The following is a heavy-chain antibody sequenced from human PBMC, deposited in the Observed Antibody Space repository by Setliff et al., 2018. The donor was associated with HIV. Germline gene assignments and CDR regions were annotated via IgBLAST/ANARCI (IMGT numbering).Heavy chain of an antibody. D-gene: IGHD6-25*01. J-gene: IGHJ4*02. CDR3: ARFSYGSVWPETDY. Sequence: ASVKVSCKASGSTFSTYDINWVRQATGQGLEWMGWMNPNSGNTGYAQKFQGRVTMTRNTSISTAYMELSSLRSEDTAMYYCARFSYGSVWPETDYWGQGTLVTVSS. CDR1: GSTFSTYD. CDR2: MNPNSGNT. V-gene: IGHV1-8*01.